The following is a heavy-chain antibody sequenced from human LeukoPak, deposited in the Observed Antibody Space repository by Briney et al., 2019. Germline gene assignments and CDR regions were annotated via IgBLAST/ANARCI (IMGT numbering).Heavy chain of an antibody. V-gene: IGHV4-34*01. CDR2: INHSGST. D-gene: IGHD3-22*01. CDR3: ARGPYDSSGYYSKLFDY. CDR1: GGSFSGYY. J-gene: IGHJ4*02. Sequence: SETLSLTCAVYGGSFSGYYWSWIRQPPGKGLEWIGEINHSGSTNYNPSLKSQVTISVDTDKNQFSLKLSSVTAADTAVYYCARGPYDSSGYYSKLFDYWGQGTLVTVSS.